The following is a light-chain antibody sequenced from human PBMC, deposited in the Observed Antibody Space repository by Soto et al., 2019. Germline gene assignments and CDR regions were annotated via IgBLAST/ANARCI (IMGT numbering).Light chain of an antibody. V-gene: IGLV2-23*01. J-gene: IGLJ1*01. Sequence: QSALTQPASVSGSPGQSITISCTGTSSDVGAYIFVSWYQQHPGKAPKLMIYEGSKRPSGVSNRFSGSKSGNTASLTISGLQAEDEADYCCCSYAGSSTLFGTGTKVTVL. CDR1: SSDVGAYIF. CDR3: CSYAGSSTL. CDR2: EGS.